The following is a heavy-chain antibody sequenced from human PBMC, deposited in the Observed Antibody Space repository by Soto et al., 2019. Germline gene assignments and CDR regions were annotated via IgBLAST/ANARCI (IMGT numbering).Heavy chain of an antibody. CDR3: AKYCSGGSCYSRDAFDI. Sequence: EVQLLESGGGLVQPGGSLRLSCAASGFTFSSYAMSWVRQAPGKGLEWVSAISGSGGSTYYADSVKGRFTISRDNSKNTLYLQMNRLRAEDTAVYYCAKYCSGGSCYSRDAFDIWGQGTMVPVSS. D-gene: IGHD2-15*01. V-gene: IGHV3-23*01. CDR1: GFTFSSYA. CDR2: ISGSGGST. J-gene: IGHJ3*02.